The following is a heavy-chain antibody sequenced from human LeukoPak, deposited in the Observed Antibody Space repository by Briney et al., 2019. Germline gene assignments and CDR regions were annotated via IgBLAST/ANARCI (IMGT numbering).Heavy chain of an antibody. V-gene: IGHV3-7*01. CDR1: GFTFINYW. J-gene: IGHJ6*02. D-gene: IGHD5-12*01. Sequence: GGSLRLSCAASGFTFINYWMTWVRQGPGRGLEWVANVKHDGSEKNYVGSVKGRFTISRDNAKNSLYLQMNSPRAEDTGVYYCARVVPVYAGRYRGGMDVWGQGTTVTVSS. CDR3: ARVVPVYAGRYRGGMDV. CDR2: VKHDGSEK.